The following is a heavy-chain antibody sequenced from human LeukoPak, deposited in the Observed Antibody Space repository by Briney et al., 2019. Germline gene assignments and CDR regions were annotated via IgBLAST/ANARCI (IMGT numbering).Heavy chain of an antibody. V-gene: IGHV3-7*01. CDR2: MNQDGSEK. D-gene: IGHD3-16*01. Sequence: GGSLRLSCAASGFTCSDSWMSWVRQAPGKGLEWVANMNQDGSEKDYVDSVKGRFTISRDNARNSLYLQMGSLRAEDTAVYYCATYTHWVAGDVWGQGTTVTVSS. CDR1: GFTCSDSW. CDR3: ATYTHWVAGDV. J-gene: IGHJ6*02.